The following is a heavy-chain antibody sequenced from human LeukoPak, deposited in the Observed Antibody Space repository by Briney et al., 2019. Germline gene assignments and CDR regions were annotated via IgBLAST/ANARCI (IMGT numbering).Heavy chain of an antibody. CDR1: GFIFGDYW. CDR3: ARGGGDY. J-gene: IGHJ4*02. Sequence: GGSLRLSCTAPGFIFGDYWMSWVRQAPGRGLEWLATIKQDGSEKSYVDSVKGRFTISRDNTKKSLSLQTNSLRGDDTAVYYCARGGGDYWGQGTLVTVSS. V-gene: IGHV3-7*01. D-gene: IGHD3-10*01. CDR2: IKQDGSEK.